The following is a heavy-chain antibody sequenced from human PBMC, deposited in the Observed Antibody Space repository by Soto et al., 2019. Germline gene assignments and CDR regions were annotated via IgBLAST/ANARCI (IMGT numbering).Heavy chain of an antibody. J-gene: IGHJ1*01. CDR1: GYTFTSYG. CDR3: ARDDVMVRGVIILKYFQH. V-gene: IGHV1-18*01. Sequence: ASVKVSCKASGYTFTSYGISWVRQAPGQGLEWMGWISAYNGNTNYAQKLQGRVTMTTDTSTSTAYMELRSLRSDDTAVYYCARDDVMVRGVIILKYFQHWGQGTLVTVS. D-gene: IGHD3-10*01. CDR2: ISAYNGNT.